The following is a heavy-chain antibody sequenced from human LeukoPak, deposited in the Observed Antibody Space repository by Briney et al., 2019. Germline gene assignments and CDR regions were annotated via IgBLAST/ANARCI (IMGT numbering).Heavy chain of an antibody. Sequence: EASVKVSCKASGYTFTSYYMHWVRQAPGQGLEWMGRIIPIFGTANYAQKFQGRVTITTDESTSTAYMELSSLRSEDTAVYYCAAYLYYDFWSGPFDYWGQGTLVTVSS. CDR1: GYTFTSYY. D-gene: IGHD3-3*01. CDR2: IIPIFGTA. V-gene: IGHV1-69*05. J-gene: IGHJ4*02. CDR3: AAYLYYDFWSGPFDY.